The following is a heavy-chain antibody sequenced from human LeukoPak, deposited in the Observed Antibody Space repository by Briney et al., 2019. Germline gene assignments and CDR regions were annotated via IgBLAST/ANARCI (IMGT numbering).Heavy chain of an antibody. D-gene: IGHD3-3*01. J-gene: IGHJ3*02. Sequence: GGSLRLSCAASGFTFSSYAMHWVRQAPGKGLEWVAVISYDGSNKYYADSVKGRFTISRDNSKNTLYLQMNSLRAEDTAVYYCARGSERDWNRYYDFWSGYSDAFDIWGQGTMVTVSS. V-gene: IGHV3-30*01. CDR1: GFTFSSYA. CDR3: ARGSERDWNRYYDFWSGYSDAFDI. CDR2: ISYDGSNK.